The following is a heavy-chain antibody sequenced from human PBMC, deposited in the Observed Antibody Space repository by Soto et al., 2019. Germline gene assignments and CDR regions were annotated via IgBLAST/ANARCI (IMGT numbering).Heavy chain of an antibody. V-gene: IGHV3-30*18. J-gene: IGHJ4*02. Sequence: PGGSLRLSCAASGFTFSSYGMHWVRQAPGKGLEWVAVISYDGSNKYYADSVKGRFTISRDNSKNTLYLQMNSLRAEDTAVYYCAKEVGAWFGELPYSIWGQGTLVTV. D-gene: IGHD3-10*01. CDR3: AKEVGAWFGELPYSI. CDR1: GFTFSSYG. CDR2: ISYDGSNK.